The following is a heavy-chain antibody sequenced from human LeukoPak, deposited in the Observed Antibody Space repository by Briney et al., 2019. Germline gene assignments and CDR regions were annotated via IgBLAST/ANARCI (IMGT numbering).Heavy chain of an antibody. CDR2: ISVYNGNT. J-gene: IGHJ4*02. CDR3: ARGYCSSATCRHFDY. V-gene: IGHV1-18*01. D-gene: IGHD2-2*01. Sequence: SVKVSCKASGYAFTNYAISWVRQAPAQGLEWVGWISVYNGNTNYAQKLQGRVTMTADTSTTTAYMELRSLRSDDTAVYYCARGYCSSATCRHFDYWGQGALVTVSS. CDR1: GYAFTNYA.